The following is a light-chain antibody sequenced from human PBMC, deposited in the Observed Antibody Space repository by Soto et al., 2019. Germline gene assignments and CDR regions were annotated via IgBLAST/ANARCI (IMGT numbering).Light chain of an antibody. Sequence: DIQMTQSPSSLSASVGERVTIACRASQTISNYLNWYQQKPGQAPKLLIFAASSLQSGVPSRFSGSRSGPDFTLTISSLQPEDFATYYCQQSYSSPPTFGQGTKVDIK. CDR1: QTISNY. CDR2: AAS. V-gene: IGKV1-39*01. J-gene: IGKJ1*01. CDR3: QQSYSSPPT.